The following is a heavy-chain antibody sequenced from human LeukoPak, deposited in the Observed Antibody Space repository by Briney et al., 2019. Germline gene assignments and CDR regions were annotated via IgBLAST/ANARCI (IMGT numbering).Heavy chain of an antibody. CDR1: GFTFSSYA. V-gene: IGHV3-23*01. CDR2: IVGSGGST. Sequence: GGSLRLSCAASGFTFSSYAMSWVRQAPGKGLEWVSAIVGSGGSTYYADSVKGRFTISRDNSKNTLYLQMSSLRAEDTAVYYCAKDIGGYEGDYFDSWGQGTLVTVSS. D-gene: IGHD5-12*01. J-gene: IGHJ4*02. CDR3: AKDIGGYEGDYFDS.